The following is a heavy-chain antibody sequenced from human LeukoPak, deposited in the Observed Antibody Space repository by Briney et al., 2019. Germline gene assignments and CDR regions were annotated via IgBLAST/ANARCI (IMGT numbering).Heavy chain of an antibody. CDR1: GFTFSNYG. Sequence: GGSLRLSCVASGFTFSNYGMDWVRQAPGKGLEWVSGVSNHDGSAYYADSVKGRFSVSRDNSKNTLHLQMNSLRDEDTALYYCASGMAMAGDGPFDFWGQGTRVTVSS. V-gene: IGHV3-23*01. D-gene: IGHD6-19*01. CDR2: VSNHDGSA. CDR3: ASGMAMAGDGPFDF. J-gene: IGHJ4*02.